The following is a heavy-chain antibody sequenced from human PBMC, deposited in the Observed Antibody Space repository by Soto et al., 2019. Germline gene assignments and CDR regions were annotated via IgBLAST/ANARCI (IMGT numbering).Heavy chain of an antibody. V-gene: IGHV1-46*01. CDR1: GYTFTSYY. J-gene: IGHJ4*02. CDR2: INPSGVST. CDR3: ARDRSATVPLLSDY. D-gene: IGHD4-4*01. Sequence: AASVKVSCKASGYTFTSYYIHWVRQAPGQGLEWMGIINPSGVSTTYAQKFQGRVTMTRDTSTSTVYMELSSLRSEDTAVYYCARDRSATVPLLSDYWGQGTLVTVSS.